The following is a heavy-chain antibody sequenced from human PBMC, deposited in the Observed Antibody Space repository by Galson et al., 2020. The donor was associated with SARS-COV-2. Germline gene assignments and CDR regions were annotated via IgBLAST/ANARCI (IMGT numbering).Heavy chain of an antibody. Sequence: GGSLRLSCAASGFTFSSYGMHWVRQAPGKGLEWVAFIRYDGSNKYYADSVKGRFTISRDNSKNTLYLQMNSLRAEDTAVYYCASIAVAGRAGFGGYWGQGTLVTVSS. CDR2: IRYDGSNK. J-gene: IGHJ4*02. CDR3: ASIAVAGRAGFGGY. CDR1: GFTFSSYG. V-gene: IGHV3-30*02. D-gene: IGHD6-19*01.